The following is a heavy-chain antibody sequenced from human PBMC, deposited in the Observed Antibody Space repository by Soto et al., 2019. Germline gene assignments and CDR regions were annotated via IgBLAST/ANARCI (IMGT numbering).Heavy chain of an antibody. D-gene: IGHD4-17*01. V-gene: IGHV4-31*03. CDR1: GGSISSGGYS. J-gene: IGHJ2*01. Sequence: QVQLQESGPGLVKPSQTLSLTCTVSGGSISSGGYSWSWIRQHPGKGLEWIGYIYYSGSTYYNPSLKSRVTISVDTSKNQFSLKLSSVTAADTAVYYCARVPEDYGDYAGLYFDLWGRGTLVTVSS. CDR3: ARVPEDYGDYAGLYFDL. CDR2: IYYSGST.